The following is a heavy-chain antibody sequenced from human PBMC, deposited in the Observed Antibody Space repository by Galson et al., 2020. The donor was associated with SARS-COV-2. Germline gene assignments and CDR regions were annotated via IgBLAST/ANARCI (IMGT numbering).Heavy chain of an antibody. CDR2: IKQDGSEK. Sequence: GGSLRLSCAASGFTFSSYWMSWVRQAPGKGLEWVANIKQDGSEKYYVDSVKGRFTISRDNAKNSLYLQMNSLRAEDTAVYYCARVTADSRYSSGWYDWYYYMDVWGKGTTVTVSS. CDR3: ARVTADSRYSSGWYDWYYYMDV. J-gene: IGHJ6*03. V-gene: IGHV3-7*03. D-gene: IGHD6-19*01. CDR1: GFTFSSYW.